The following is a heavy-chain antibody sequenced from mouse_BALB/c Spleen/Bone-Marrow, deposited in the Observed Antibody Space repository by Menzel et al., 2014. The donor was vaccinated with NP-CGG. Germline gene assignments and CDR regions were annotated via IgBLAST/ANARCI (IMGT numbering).Heavy chain of an antibody. Sequence: QVQLKHSGAELVRPGSSVKISCKASGYAFSLYWGNWVKERPGQGLEWIGQIYPGGDDTDYNEKFKGKATLTADRSSSTAYLQLRRLASADSAVYFCAGGGISLDYWGHGPPLPVPS. CDR1: GYAFSLYW. CDR3: AGGGISLDY. J-gene: IGHJ2*01. CDR2: IYPGGDDT. V-gene: IGHV1-80*01.